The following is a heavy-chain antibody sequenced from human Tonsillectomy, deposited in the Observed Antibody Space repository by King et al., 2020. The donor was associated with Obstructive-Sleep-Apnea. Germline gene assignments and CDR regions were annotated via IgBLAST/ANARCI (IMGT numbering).Heavy chain of an antibody. J-gene: IGHJ4*02. D-gene: IGHD6-19*01. V-gene: IGHV3-9*01. CDR3: AKDPAVVGKEFFDH. CDR1: GFTFDDYG. CDR2: ISWNSANI. Sequence: VQLVESGGGLVQPGRSLRLSCAASGFTFDDYGMHWVRQAPGKGLEWVSGISWNSANIAYADSVKGRFTISRDNAKNSLYLQMNSLRAEDKALFYCAKDPAVVGKEFFDHWGQGTLVTVPS.